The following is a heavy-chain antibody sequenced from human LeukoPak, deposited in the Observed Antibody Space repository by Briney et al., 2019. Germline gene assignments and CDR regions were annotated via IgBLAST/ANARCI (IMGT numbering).Heavy chain of an antibody. Sequence: GGSLRLSWAASGFTFSSYEMNWVRQAPGKGLEWVSYISSSGSTIYYADSVKGRFTISRDNAKNSLYLQMNSLRAEDTAVYYCARDPTVGATQGPLDYWGQGTLVTVSS. V-gene: IGHV3-48*03. CDR2: ISSSGSTI. D-gene: IGHD1-26*01. CDR3: ARDPTVGATQGPLDY. CDR1: GFTFSSYE. J-gene: IGHJ4*02.